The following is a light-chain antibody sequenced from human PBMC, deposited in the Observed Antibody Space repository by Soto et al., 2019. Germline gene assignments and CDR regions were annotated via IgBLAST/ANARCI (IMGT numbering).Light chain of an antibody. CDR2: SAS. CDR1: QTINNY. CDR3: QQSSSTTHT. Sequence: DIQMTQSPSSLSASLGDRVTITCRASQTINNYLHWYQQRPGEAPKLLIYSASNLQTGVPPRFSGSGSGTHFTLTISTLQAEDFATYYCQQSSSTTHTFGQGTIVEIK. V-gene: IGKV1-39*01. J-gene: IGKJ2*01.